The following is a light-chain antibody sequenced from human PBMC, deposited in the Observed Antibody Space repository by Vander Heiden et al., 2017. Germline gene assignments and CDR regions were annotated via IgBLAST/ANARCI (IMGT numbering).Light chain of an antibody. J-gene: IGLJ3*02. CDR1: SSDVGGYNY. Sequence: QSALTQPASVSGSPGQSITISCTGTSSDVGGYNYVSWYQQHPGKAPKLMIYEVSTRPSGVSNRFSGSKSGNTASLTISGIQAEDEADYYGSSYTSSSTRVFGGGTKLTGL. V-gene: IGLV2-14*01. CDR2: EVS. CDR3: SSYTSSSTRV.